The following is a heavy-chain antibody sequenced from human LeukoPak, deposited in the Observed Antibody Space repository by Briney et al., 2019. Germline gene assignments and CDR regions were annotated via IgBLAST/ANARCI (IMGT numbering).Heavy chain of an antibody. Sequence: SVKVSCKASGGTFSSYAISWVRQAPGQGLEWMGRIIPNLGIANYAQKFQGRVTITADKSTSTAYMELSSLRSEDTAVYYCALYCSGGSCYSAFDYWGQGTLVTVSS. CDR1: GGTFSSYA. CDR3: ALYCSGGSCYSAFDY. CDR2: IIPNLGIA. V-gene: IGHV1-69*04. J-gene: IGHJ4*02. D-gene: IGHD2-15*01.